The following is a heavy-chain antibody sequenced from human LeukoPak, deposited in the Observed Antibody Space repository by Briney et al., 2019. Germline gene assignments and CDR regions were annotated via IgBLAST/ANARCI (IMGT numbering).Heavy chain of an antibody. CDR3: ARSFEQWLVREGYYFDY. V-gene: IGHV3-21*01. D-gene: IGHD6-19*01. CDR1: GFTFSSYS. CDR2: ISSSSSYI. Sequence: KTGGSLRLSCAASGFTFSSYSMNWVRQAPGKGLEWVSSISSSSSYIYYADSVKGRFTISRDNAKNSLYLQMNSLRAEDTAVYYCARSFEQWLVREGYYFDYWGQGTLVTVSS. J-gene: IGHJ4*02.